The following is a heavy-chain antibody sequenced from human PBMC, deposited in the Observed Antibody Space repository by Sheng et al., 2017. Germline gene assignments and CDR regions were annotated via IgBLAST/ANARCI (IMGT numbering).Heavy chain of an antibody. Sequence: QVQLQESGPGLVKPSETLSLTCAVSGYSISSGYYWGWIRQPPGKGLEWIGSIYHSGSTYYNPSLKSRVTISVDTSKNQFSLKLSSVTAADTAVYYCARNSDGSGSPGIDYWGQGTLVTVSS. J-gene: IGHJ4*02. CDR1: GYSISSGYY. CDR3: ARNSDGSGSPGIDY. CDR2: IYHSGST. V-gene: IGHV4-38-2*01. D-gene: IGHD3-10*01.